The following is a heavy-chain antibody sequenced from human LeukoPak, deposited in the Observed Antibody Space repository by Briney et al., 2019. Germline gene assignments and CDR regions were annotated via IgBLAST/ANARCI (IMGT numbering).Heavy chain of an antibody. D-gene: IGHD3-22*01. V-gene: IGHV4-34*01. CDR3: ASAYYYDSSGYSFDY. J-gene: IGHJ4*02. CDR1: GGSFSGYY. Sequence: SETLSLTRAVYGGSFSGYYWSWIRQPPGKGLEWIGEINHSGSTNYNPSLKSRVTISVDTSKNQFSLKLSSVTAADTAVYYCASAYYYDSSGYSFDYWGQGTLVTVSS. CDR2: INHSGST.